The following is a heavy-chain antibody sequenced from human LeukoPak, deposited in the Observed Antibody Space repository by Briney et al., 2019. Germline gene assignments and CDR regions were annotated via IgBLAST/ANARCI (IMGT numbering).Heavy chain of an antibody. CDR2: IIPIFGTA. D-gene: IGHD3-3*01. CDR1: GGTFSSYA. CDR3: ARDTPLTIFGVVPRAAYYMDV. J-gene: IGHJ6*03. V-gene: IGHV1-69*13. Sequence: ASVKVSCKASGGTFSSYAISWVRQAPGQGLEWMGGIIPIFGTANYAQKFQGRVTITADESTGTAYMELSSLRSEDTAVYYCARDTPLTIFGVVPRAAYYMDVWGKGTTVTVSS.